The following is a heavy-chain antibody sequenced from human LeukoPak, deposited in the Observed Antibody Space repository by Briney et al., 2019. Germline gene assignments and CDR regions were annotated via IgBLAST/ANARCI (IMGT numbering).Heavy chain of an antibody. CDR1: GFMFSSSV. V-gene: IGHV3-33*03. D-gene: IGHD3-10*01. Sequence: PGRSLRLSCAASGFMFSSSVMHWVRQAPGKGLEWVALIWHDGTDIYYTESVKGRFTISRDNSKNTLSLQMDSLRTEDTAVYYCVKDHLVRGVMGSWGQGTLVTVSS. CDR2: IWHDGTDI. CDR3: VKDHLVRGVMGS. J-gene: IGHJ5*02.